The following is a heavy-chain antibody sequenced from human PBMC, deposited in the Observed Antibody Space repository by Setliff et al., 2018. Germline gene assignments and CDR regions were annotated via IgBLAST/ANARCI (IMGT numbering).Heavy chain of an antibody. D-gene: IGHD3-16*01. CDR1: GGSISSYY. J-gene: IGHJ4*02. CDR3: ARLRGAFDY. CDR2: IYYSGST. V-gene: IGHV4-59*01. Sequence: ETLSLTCTVSGGSISSYYWSWIRQPPGKRLEWIGYIYYSGSTNYNPSLESRVTISVDTSKNQFSLRPNSATAADTAVYYCARLRGAFDYWGQGTLVTVSS.